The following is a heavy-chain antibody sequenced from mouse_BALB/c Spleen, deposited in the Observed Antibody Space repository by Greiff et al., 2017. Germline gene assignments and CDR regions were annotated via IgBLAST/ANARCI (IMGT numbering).Heavy chain of an antibody. D-gene: IGHD2-14*01. CDR1: GYSFTSYW. Sequence: VQLQQSGPQLVRPGASVKISCKASGYSFTSYWMHWVKQRPGQGLEWIGMIDPSDSETRLNQKFKDKATLTVDKSSSTAYMQLSSPTSEDSAVYYCARKNYRYDWFAYWGQGTLVTVSA. J-gene: IGHJ3*01. CDR2: IDPSDSET. V-gene: IGHV1S126*01. CDR3: ARKNYRYDWFAY.